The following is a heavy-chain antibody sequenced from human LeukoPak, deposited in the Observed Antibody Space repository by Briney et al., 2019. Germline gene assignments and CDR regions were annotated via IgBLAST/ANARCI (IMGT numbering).Heavy chain of an antibody. CDR3: AGGYDSSGYYYPDNYYYYYMDV. D-gene: IGHD3-22*01. J-gene: IGHJ6*03. V-gene: IGHV1-69*05. CDR1: GGTFSSYA. Sequence: GASVKVSCKASGGTFSSYAISWVRQAPGQGLEWMGGIIPIFGTANYAQKFQGRVTITTDESTSTAYMELSSLRSEDTAVYYCAGGYDSSGYYYPDNYYYYYMDVWGKGTTVTVSS. CDR2: IIPIFGTA.